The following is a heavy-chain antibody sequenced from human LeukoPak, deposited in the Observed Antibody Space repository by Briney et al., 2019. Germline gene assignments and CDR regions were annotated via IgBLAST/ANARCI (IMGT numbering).Heavy chain of an antibody. Sequence: ASVKVSCKASGYTFTGYYMHWVRQAPGQGLEWMGWINPNSGGTNYAQKFQGRVTMTRDTSISTAYMELSRLRSDDTAVYYCARAYLSARVPLHWGQGTLVTVSS. D-gene: IGHD1-1*01. CDR2: INPNSGGT. V-gene: IGHV1-2*02. J-gene: IGHJ4*02. CDR1: GYTFTGYY. CDR3: ARAYLSARVPLH.